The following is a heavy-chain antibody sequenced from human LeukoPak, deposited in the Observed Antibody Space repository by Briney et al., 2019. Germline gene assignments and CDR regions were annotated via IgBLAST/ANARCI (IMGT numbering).Heavy chain of an antibody. CDR3: ARAGYCSGGSCYPYCYYYYMDV. CDR2: ISGHNDDT. Sequence: ASVKVSCKASGYTFTSYAISWVRQAPGQGLEWMGWISGHNDDTNYAQRLQGRVTMTTDTSTSTAHMELRSLRSDDTAVYYCARAGYCSGGSCYPYCYYYYMDVWGKGTTVTVSS. V-gene: IGHV1-18*01. J-gene: IGHJ6*03. D-gene: IGHD2-15*01. CDR1: GYTFTSYA.